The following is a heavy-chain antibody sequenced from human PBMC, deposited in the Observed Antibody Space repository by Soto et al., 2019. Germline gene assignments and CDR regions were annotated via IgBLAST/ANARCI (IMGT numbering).Heavy chain of an antibody. CDR2: INPNSGGT. CDR3: ARDRSDSGYAYYYYYGMDV. D-gene: IGHD5-12*01. J-gene: IGHJ6*02. V-gene: IGHV1-2*02. CDR1: GYTFTGYY. Sequence: GASLKVSCKASGYTFTGYYMHWVRQAPGQGLEWMGWINPNSGGTNYAQKFQGRVTMTRDTPISTAYMELSRLRSDDTAVYYCARDRSDSGYAYYYYYGMDVWGQGTTVTVSS.